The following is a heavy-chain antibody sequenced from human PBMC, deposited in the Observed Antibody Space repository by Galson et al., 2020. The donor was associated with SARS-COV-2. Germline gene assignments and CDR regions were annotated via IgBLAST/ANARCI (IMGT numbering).Heavy chain of an antibody. V-gene: IGHV4-39*01. Sequence: SETLSLTCTVSAGPIRSGDYFWAWIRQSPGQSPESIATIYHDGRTYYSMSLQSRLTISIDTSKNQFTLMLGSVTAADTAIYYCARRSYSDSCASRWFDPWGQGTLVTVSS. CDR3: ARRSYSDSCASRWFDP. D-gene: IGHD6-6*01. J-gene: IGHJ5*02. CDR1: AGPIRSGDYF. CDR2: IYHDGRT.